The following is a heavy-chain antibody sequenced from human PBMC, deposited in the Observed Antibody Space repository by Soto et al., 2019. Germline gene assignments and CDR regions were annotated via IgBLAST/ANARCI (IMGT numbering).Heavy chain of an antibody. Sequence: NPSETLSLTCAVYGGSFSGYYWSWIRQPPGKGLEWIGEINHSGSTNYNPSLKSRVTITVVTSKTRFTVKLRSVTAADTAVYYCARIPRSPTIAYCATGGCYRSSWFVPWGPGALVTVSP. CDR1: GGSFSGYY. CDR3: ARIPRSPTIAYCATGGCYRSSWFVP. V-gene: IGHV4-34*01. D-gene: IGHD2-8*01. CDR2: INHSGST. J-gene: IGHJ5*01.